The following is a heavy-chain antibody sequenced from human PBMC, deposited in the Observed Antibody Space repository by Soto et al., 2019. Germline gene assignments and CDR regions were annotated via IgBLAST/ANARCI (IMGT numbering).Heavy chain of an antibody. V-gene: IGHV1-8*01. J-gene: IGHJ6*03. CDR1: GYTFTSYD. D-gene: IGHD3-3*01. CDR2: MNPNSGNT. Sequence: ASVKVSCKASGYTFTSYDINWVRQATGQGLEWMGWMNPNSGNTGYAQKFQGRVTMTRNTSISTAYMELSSLRSEDTAVYYCARGSLIRFLEWLPSNYYYMDVWGKGTTVTVSS. CDR3: ARGSLIRFLEWLPSNYYYMDV.